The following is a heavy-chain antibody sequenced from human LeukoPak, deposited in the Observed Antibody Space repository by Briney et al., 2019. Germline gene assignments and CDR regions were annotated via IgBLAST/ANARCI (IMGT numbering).Heavy chain of an antibody. V-gene: IGHV4-34*01. CDR3: ARESDTVTTLNAFDI. Sequence: SETLSLTCAVYGGSFSGYYLSWIRQPPGKGLEWIGEINHSGSTNYNPSLKSRVTISVDTSKSQFSLKLSSVTDADTAVYYCARESDTVTTLNAFDIWGEGTMVTVSS. J-gene: IGHJ3*02. D-gene: IGHD4-17*01. CDR1: GGSFSGYY. CDR2: INHSGST.